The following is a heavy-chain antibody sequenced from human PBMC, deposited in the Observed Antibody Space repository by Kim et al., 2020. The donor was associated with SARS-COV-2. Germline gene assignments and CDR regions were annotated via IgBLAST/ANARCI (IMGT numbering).Heavy chain of an antibody. J-gene: IGHJ4*01. CDR3: AKDERAVCSGGSCYLFD. CDR2: ISYDGSNK. V-gene: IGHV3-30*18. Sequence: GGSLRLSCAASGFTFSSYGMHWVRQAPGKGLEWVAVISYDGSNKYYADSVKGRFTISRDNSKNTLYLQMNSLRAEDTAVYYCAKDERAVCSGGSCYLFD. D-gene: IGHD2-15*01. CDR1: GFTFSSYG.